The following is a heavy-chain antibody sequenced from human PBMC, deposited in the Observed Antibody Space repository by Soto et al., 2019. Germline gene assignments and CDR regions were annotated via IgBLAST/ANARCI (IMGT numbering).Heavy chain of an antibody. CDR2: INSDGSIT. D-gene: IGHD2-21*01. V-gene: IGHV3-74*01. CDR1: AFTFSSYW. Sequence: GGSLRLSCAVSAFTFSSYWMNWVRQAPGKGPVWVSRINSDGSITGYAESVKGRFTISRDNAKNKLYLQMNSLSAEDTAVYYCARRDQIAYYYGMDVWGQGTTVTVSS. CDR3: ARRDQIAYYYGMDV. J-gene: IGHJ6*02.